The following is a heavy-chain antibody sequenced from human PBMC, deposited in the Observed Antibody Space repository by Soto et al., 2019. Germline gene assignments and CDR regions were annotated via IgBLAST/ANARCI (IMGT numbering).Heavy chain of an antibody. CDR1: GGSISSYY. V-gene: IGHV4-59*01. J-gene: IGHJ4*02. CDR3: ARETRDQQNDY. CDR2: IYYSGST. Sequence: PSETLSLTCTVSGGSISSYYLSWIRQPPGKGLEWIGYIYYSGSTNYNPSLKSRVTISVDTSKNQFSLKLSSVTAADTAVYYCARETRDQQNDYWGQGTLVTVSS.